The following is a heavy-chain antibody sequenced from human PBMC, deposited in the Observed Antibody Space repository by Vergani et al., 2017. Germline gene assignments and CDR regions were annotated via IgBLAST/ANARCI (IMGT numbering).Heavy chain of an antibody. V-gene: IGHV4-61*02. CDR3: ARGSRAEGGSGPDK. D-gene: IGHD6-13*01. CDR1: GGSFSSGTNY. J-gene: IGHJ4*02. CDR2: IFSSGTT. Sequence: VQLQESGPGLVKPSQTLSLTCTVSGGSFSSGTNYWTWIRQPAGKTLEWIGEIFSSGTTNYNPSFKNRVTMSVDTSKNQFSLKLNSVTAADTAVYYCARGSRAEGGSGPDKWGQGTLVTVSS.